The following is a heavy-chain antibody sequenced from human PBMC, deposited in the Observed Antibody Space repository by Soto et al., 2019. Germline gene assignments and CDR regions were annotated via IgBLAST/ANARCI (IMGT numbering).Heavy chain of an antibody. D-gene: IGHD2-21*02. CDR1: GGSVSSGSHY. J-gene: IGHJ6*02. CDR3: ARDFCGGDCSDDYYYYAMDV. Sequence: QVQLQESGPGLVKPSETLSLTCTVSGGSVSSGSHYWSWIRQPPGKGLEWIGQIYYSGSTNYNPSLKSRVTISVDTSKNQFSLELSSVTAADTAVYYCARDFCGGDCSDDYYYYAMDVWGQGTTVTVSS. CDR2: IYYSGST. V-gene: IGHV4-61*01.